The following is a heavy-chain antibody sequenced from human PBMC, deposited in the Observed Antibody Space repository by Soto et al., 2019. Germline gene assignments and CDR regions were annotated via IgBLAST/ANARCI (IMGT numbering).Heavy chain of an antibody. J-gene: IGHJ6*02. CDR1: GYTFTSYG. CDR3: AREGYCSGCSCYYYYGMDV. CDR2: ISAYNGNT. D-gene: IGHD2-15*01. V-gene: IGHV1-18*01. Sequence: QVQLVQSGAEVKKPGASVRVSCKASGYTFTSYGISWVRQAPGQGLEWMGWISAYNGNTNYAQKLQGRVTMTPDTSTSTGYMELRSLRSDDTAVYYCAREGYCSGCSCYYYYGMDVWGQGTTVTVSS.